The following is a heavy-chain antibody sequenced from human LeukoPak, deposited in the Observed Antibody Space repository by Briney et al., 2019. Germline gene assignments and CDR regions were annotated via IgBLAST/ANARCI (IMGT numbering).Heavy chain of an antibody. CDR1: GYTFTGYF. CDR3: ARAYQPLGGLSFPDY. V-gene: IGHV1-2*02. Sequence: ASVKVSCKASGYTFTGYFMHWVRQAPGQGLEWMGWINPYSGGTHYAQKFQGRVTMTRDTSISTAYMELSRLTSDDTAVYYCARAYQPLGGLSFPDYWGQGTLVTVSS. J-gene: IGHJ4*02. CDR2: INPYSGGT. D-gene: IGHD3-16*02.